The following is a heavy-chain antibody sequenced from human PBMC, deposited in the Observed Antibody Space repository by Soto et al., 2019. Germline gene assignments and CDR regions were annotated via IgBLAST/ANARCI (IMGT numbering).Heavy chain of an antibody. CDR1: GFTFSLYA. V-gene: IGHV3-23*01. CDR2: ISGSGGST. D-gene: IGHD2-15*01. CDR3: AKSVGGTNYYYGMDV. Sequence: EVQLLESGGGLVQPGGSLRLSCAASGFTFSLYAMSWVRQAPGKGQEWVSVISGSGGSTYYADSVKGRFTVSRDNSKNTLYLQMNSLGVEDTAVYYCAKSVGGTNYYYGMDVWGRGTTVTVSS. J-gene: IGHJ6*02.